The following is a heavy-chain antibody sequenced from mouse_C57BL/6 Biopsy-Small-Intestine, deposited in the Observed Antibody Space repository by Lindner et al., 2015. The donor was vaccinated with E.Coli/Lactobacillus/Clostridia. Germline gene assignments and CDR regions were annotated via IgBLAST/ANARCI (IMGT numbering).Heavy chain of an antibody. CDR1: GYTFTSYW. CDR3: ARGYYGSNWYFDA. CDR2: IDPSDTYT. V-gene: IGHV1-69*01. Sequence: VQLQESGAELVMPGASVKLSCKASGYTFTSYWMHWVKQRPGQGLEWIGQIDPSDTYTNYNQKFKGKATLTVDKSSSTAYIQLNSLTSEDSAVYYCARGYYGSNWYFDAWGTGTTVTVSS. J-gene: IGHJ1*03. D-gene: IGHD1-1*01.